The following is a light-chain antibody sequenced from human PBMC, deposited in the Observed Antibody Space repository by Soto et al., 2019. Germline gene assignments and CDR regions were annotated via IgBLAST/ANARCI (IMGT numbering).Light chain of an antibody. J-gene: IGKJ3*01. Sequence: DIQMTQSPSSLSASVGDRVTITCRASQIINTWLAWYQQKPGKAPKLVIYRASNLVNGVPSRFSGSGSGTEFTLTISSLQPDDFSIYYCQQYETDSVTFGPGTKVDL. V-gene: IGKV1-5*03. CDR1: QIINTW. CDR3: QQYETDSVT. CDR2: RAS.